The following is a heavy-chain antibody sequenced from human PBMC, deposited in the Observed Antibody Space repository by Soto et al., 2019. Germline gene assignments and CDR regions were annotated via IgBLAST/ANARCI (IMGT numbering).Heavy chain of an antibody. V-gene: IGHV3-53*04. CDR2: LHSGGDT. Sequence: EVQLVESGGGLVQPGGSLRLSCVASGIPVSSNYMTWVRHAPGKGLEWVSVLHSGGDTYYANSVKGRFTISRHDSTNTLFLQMNSLTAEDTAAYYCARDGPYYYASRLDVWGQGTTVTVSS. CDR1: GIPVSSNY. D-gene: IGHD3-10*01. J-gene: IGHJ6*02. CDR3: ARDGPYYYASRLDV.